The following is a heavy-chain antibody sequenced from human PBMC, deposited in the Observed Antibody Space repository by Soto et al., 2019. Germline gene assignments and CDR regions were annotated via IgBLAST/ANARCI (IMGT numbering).Heavy chain of an antibody. CDR2: ISSSSSTI. V-gene: IGHV3-48*01. CDR1: GFTFSSYS. D-gene: IGHD3-9*01. J-gene: IGHJ3*02. CDR3: ARDPTYYDILTGYTEHDAFDI. Sequence: EVQLVESGGGLVQPGGSLRLSCAASGFTFSSYSVNWVRQAPGKGLEWVSYISSSSSTIYYADSVKGRFTISRDNAKNSLYLQMNSLRAEDTAVYYCARDPTYYDILTGYTEHDAFDIWGQGTMVTVSS.